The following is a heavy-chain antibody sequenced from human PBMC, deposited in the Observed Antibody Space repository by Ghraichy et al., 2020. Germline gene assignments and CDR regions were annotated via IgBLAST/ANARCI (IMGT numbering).Heavy chain of an antibody. CDR3: ASSRGTYYDFWSGPGGPDDY. J-gene: IGHJ4*02. CDR2: IIPIFGTA. D-gene: IGHD3-3*01. Sequence: SVKVSCKASGGTFSSYAISWVRHAPGQWLEWMGGIIPIFGTANYAQKFQGRVTITADESTSTAYMELSSLRSEDTAVYYCASSRGTYYDFWSGPGGPDDYWGQGTLVTVSA. CDR1: GGTFSSYA. V-gene: IGHV1-69*13.